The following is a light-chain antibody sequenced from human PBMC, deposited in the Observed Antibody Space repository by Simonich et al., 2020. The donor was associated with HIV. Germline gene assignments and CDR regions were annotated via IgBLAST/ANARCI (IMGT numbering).Light chain of an antibody. CDR1: QGISIS. CDR2: ASS. Sequence: DIVMTQSPSSLPASVGDRVTITCRTSQGISISLAWYQQKPGKAPKLLLSASSRLESGVPSRFSGSGSGTDYTLTISSLQPEDFAPYYCQQSYSTPPTCGQGTKVEIK. CDR3: QQSYSTPPT. V-gene: IGKV1-NL1*01. J-gene: IGKJ1*01.